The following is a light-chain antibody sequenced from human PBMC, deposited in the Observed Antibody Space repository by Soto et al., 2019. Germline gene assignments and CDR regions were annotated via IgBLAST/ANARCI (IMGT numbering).Light chain of an antibody. V-gene: IGLV1-40*01. J-gene: IGLJ1*01. CDR2: GNS. CDR3: QSYDSSLSGYV. Sequence: HSVLTQAPSVSVVPGQRGTISCTGSSSNIGAGYDVHWYQQLPGTAPKLLIYGNSNRPSGVPDRFSGSKSGTSASLAITGLQAEDEADYYCQSYDSSLSGYVFGTGTKVTVL. CDR1: SSNIGAGYD.